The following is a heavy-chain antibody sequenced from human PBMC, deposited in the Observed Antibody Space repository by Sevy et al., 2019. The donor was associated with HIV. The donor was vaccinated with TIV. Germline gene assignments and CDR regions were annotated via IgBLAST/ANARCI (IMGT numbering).Heavy chain of an antibody. Sequence: GGSLRLSCAASGFTFSSYSMNWVRQAPGKGLEWVSSISSSSSYIYYADSVKGRFTISRDNAKNSLYLQMNSLRAEDTAVYCCARDYRNMVTGLGYWCQGTLATVSS. CDR2: ISSSSSYI. CDR3: ARDYRNMVTGLGY. V-gene: IGHV3-21*01. D-gene: IGHD5-18*01. CDR1: GFTFSSYS. J-gene: IGHJ4*02.